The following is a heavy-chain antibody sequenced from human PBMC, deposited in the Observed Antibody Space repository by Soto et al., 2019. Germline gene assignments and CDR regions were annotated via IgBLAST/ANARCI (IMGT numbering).Heavy chain of an antibody. D-gene: IGHD1-26*01. Sequence: PGGPLRLSCAASGLTFSSYAMSWVRQAPGKGLEWVSAISGSGGSTYYADSVKGRLTVSRDNAKNTVYLHVNTLRDEDTAVYYCARGGAMGVDYWGQGTLVTVSS. J-gene: IGHJ4*02. CDR3: ARGGAMGVDY. CDR1: GLTFSSYA. CDR2: ISGSGGST. V-gene: IGHV3-23*01.